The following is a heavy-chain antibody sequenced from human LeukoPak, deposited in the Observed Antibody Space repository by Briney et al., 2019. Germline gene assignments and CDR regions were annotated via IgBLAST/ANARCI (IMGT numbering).Heavy chain of an antibody. J-gene: IGHJ5*02. D-gene: IGHD5-24*01. CDR3: ARGDTRWLQSRGWFDP. CDR1: GGSISSYY. Sequence: SETLSLTCTASGGSISSYYWSWIRQPPGKGLEWIGYIYYSGSTNYNPSLKSRVTISVDTSKNQFSLKLSSVTAADTAVYYCARGDTRWLQSRGWFDPWGQGTLVTVSS. CDR2: IYYSGST. V-gene: IGHV4-59*01.